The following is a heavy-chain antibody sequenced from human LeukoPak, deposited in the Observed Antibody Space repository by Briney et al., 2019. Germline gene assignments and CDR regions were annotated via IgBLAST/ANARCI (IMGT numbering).Heavy chain of an antibody. CDR3: ARGLYYDSSGYSLNFDY. D-gene: IGHD3-22*01. CDR1: GGSISSSNW. V-gene: IGHV4-4*02. CDR2: IYHSGST. Sequence: SGTLSPTCAVSGGSISSSNWWSWVRQPPGKGLEWIGEIYHSGSTNYNPSLKSRVTISVDKSKNQFSLKLSSVTAADTAVYYCARGLYYDSSGYSLNFDYWGQGTLVTVSS. J-gene: IGHJ4*02.